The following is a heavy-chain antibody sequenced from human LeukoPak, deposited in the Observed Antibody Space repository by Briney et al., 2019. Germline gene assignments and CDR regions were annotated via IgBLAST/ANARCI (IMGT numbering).Heavy chain of an antibody. CDR2: IYFSGNT. V-gene: IGHV4-59*01. CDR3: ARDLNHGFNYYYYGLEV. J-gene: IGHJ6*02. D-gene: IGHD3-9*01. Sequence: PSETLSLTCTVSGDSINSYYWSWVRQPPGKGLEWIGYIYFSGNTKYNPSVENRVTISVDRSKSQFYLTLRSVTPADTAVYFCARDLNHGFNYYYYGLEVWGQGTRVSVS. CDR1: GDSINSYY.